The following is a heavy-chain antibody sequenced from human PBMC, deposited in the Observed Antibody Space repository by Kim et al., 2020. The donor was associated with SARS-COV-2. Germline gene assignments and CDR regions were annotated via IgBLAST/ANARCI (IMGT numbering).Heavy chain of an antibody. Sequence: GWSLRLSWAASGFSFNNNAITRVRHAPGKWLEWVASLSGDGKSWYANSVKGVFTISRIYSKNTPNLQTRGLKAEDTAVSFLSKGAVLWQHDS. V-gene: IGHV3-23*01. D-gene: IGHD3-10*01. CDR2: LSGDGKS. J-gene: IGHJ5*01. CDR1: GFSFNNNA. CDR3: SKGAVLWQHDS.